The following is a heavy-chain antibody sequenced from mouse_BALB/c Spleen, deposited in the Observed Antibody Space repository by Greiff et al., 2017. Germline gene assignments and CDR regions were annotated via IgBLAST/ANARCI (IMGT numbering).Heavy chain of an antibody. Sequence: EVKLVESGAELVKPGASVKLSCTASGFNIKDTYMHWVKQRPEQGLEWIGRIDPANGNTKYDPKFQGKATITADTSSNTAYLQLSSLTSEDTAVYYCAYYGNSFAYWGQGTLVTVSA. CDR1: GFNIKDTY. D-gene: IGHD2-1*01. CDR2: IDPANGNT. CDR3: AYYGNSFAY. J-gene: IGHJ3*01. V-gene: IGHV14-3*02.